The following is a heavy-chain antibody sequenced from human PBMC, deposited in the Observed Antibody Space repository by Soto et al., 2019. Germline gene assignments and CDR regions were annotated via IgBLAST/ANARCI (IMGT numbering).Heavy chain of an antibody. V-gene: IGHV1-69*04. CDR3: ATSYGSGYRAFDY. D-gene: IGHD3-10*01. CDR1: GDTFSFYS. CDR2: VNPILSMS. Sequence: QVQLVQSGAEVKRPGSSVKVSCKASGDTFSFYSINWVRQAPGLGLEWMGRVNPILSMSNYAQRFQGRVTILAEKSRSTADRALSGLRSEDTAMYYCATSYGSGYRAFDYWGQGALVTVSS. J-gene: IGHJ4*02.